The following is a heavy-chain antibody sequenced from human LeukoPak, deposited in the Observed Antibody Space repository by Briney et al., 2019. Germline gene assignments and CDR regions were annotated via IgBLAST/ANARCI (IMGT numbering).Heavy chain of an antibody. V-gene: IGHV3-9*01. CDR2: ISWNSGSI. Sequence: GGSLRLSCAASGFTFDDYAMHWVRQAPGKGLEWVSGISWNSGSIGYADSVKGRFTISRDNAKNSLYLQMNSLRAEDTAVYYCATDIVVVVAATDDAFDIWGQGTMVTVSS. CDR1: GFTFDDYA. CDR3: ATDIVVVVAATDDAFDI. J-gene: IGHJ3*02. D-gene: IGHD2-15*01.